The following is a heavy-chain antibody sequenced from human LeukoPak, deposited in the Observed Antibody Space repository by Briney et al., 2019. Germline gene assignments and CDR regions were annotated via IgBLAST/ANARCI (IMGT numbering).Heavy chain of an antibody. CDR1: GVSFSGYY. J-gene: IGHJ4*02. D-gene: IGHD1-7*01. Sequence: PSETLSLTCAVYGVSFSGYYWSWIRQPPGKGLEWIGEINHSGSTNYNPSLKSRVTISVDTSKNQFSLKLSSVTAADTAVYYCARVRNWNYVFDYWGQGTLVTVSS. V-gene: IGHV4-34*01. CDR3: ARVRNWNYVFDY. CDR2: INHSGST.